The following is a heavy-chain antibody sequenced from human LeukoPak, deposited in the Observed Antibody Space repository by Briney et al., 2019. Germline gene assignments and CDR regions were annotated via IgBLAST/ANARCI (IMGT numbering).Heavy chain of an antibody. CDR3: ARHRGYNYGHYYFDY. CDR2: IYPGDSDT. Sequence: GESLKISCKTSGYSFTSYCIGWVRQMPGKGLEWMGIIYPGDSDTRYSPSFQGQVTISADKSISTAYLQWSSLKASDTAMYYCARHRGYNYGHYYFDYWGQGTLVTVSS. CDR1: GYSFTSYC. V-gene: IGHV5-51*01. D-gene: IGHD5-18*01. J-gene: IGHJ4*02.